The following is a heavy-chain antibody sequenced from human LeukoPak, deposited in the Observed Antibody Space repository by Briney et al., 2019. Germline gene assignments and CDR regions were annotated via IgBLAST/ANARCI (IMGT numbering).Heavy chain of an antibody. CDR1: GGSISSYY. V-gene: IGHV4-4*07. D-gene: IGHD3-3*01. Sequence: SDTLALTCTVYGGSISSYYWSWIRQPAGKGLRCIGRIYSSGSTNYNPSLKSRVTMSVDTSKNQFSLKLSSVTAADTAVYYCARGGFLEWLKGFDPWGQGTLVTVSS. J-gene: IGHJ5*02. CDR3: ARGGFLEWLKGFDP. CDR2: IYSSGST.